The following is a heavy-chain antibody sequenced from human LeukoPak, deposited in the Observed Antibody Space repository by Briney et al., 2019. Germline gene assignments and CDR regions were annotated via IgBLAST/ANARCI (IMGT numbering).Heavy chain of an antibody. D-gene: IGHD3-22*01. Sequence: SLVNVSCKASGCTFSIYAISWVRQAPGQRLELMGGIIPIFGTPNYAQKFQGRVTITTAESTSTAYMELSSLRSEDTAAYYCARAPCVLCDYYDSSGYYYGYFDSWGQGPLVTVSS. V-gene: IGHV1-69*05. J-gene: IGHJ4*02. CDR3: ARAPCVLCDYYDSSGYYYGYFDS. CDR1: GCTFSIYA. CDR2: IIPIFGTP.